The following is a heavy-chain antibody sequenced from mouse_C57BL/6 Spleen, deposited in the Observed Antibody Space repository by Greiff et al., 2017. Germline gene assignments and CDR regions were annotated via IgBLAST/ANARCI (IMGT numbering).Heavy chain of an antibody. CDR1: GFTFSDYG. CDR3: ARQGGRRCFAY. V-gene: IGHV5-17*01. Sequence: DVKLVESGGGLVKPGGSLKLSCAASGFTFSDYGMNLVRQAPERGLEWVAYISSGSSTIYYADTVKGRFTISRDNAKNTLFLQMTSLGSEDTAMYNCARQGGRRCFAYWGQGTPLTVSA. CDR2: ISSGSSTI. D-gene: IGHD1-2*01. J-gene: IGHJ2*01.